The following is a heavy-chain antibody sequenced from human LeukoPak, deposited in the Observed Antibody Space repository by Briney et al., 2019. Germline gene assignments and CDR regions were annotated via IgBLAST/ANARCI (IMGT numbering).Heavy chain of an antibody. CDR1: GFTLDDDA. Sequence: GGSLRLSCAASGFTLDDDAMHWVRQGPGKGLEWVSGISWNSGSIDYADSVKGRFTISRDNAKNSLYLQMNSLRVDDTALYYCAEEGIAVAMTATGDAYFDYWGQGTLVTVSS. J-gene: IGHJ4*02. V-gene: IGHV3-9*01. CDR3: AEEGIAVAMTATGDAYFDY. CDR2: ISWNSGSI. D-gene: IGHD6-19*01.